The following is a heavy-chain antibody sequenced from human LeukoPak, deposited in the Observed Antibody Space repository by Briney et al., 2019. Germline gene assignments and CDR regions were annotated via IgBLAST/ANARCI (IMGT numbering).Heavy chain of an antibody. CDR3: ARSDILTGWDV. CDR1: GDSISAYY. D-gene: IGHD3-9*01. CDR2: IYNSGST. V-gene: IGHV4-59*12. J-gene: IGHJ6*02. Sequence: SETLSLTCTVSGDSISAYYWTWIRQPPGKGLEWIGYIYNSGSTHYNPSLKSRVSMSVGTSKNQFSLKLSSVTAADTAVYYCARSDILTGWDVWGQGTTVTVSS.